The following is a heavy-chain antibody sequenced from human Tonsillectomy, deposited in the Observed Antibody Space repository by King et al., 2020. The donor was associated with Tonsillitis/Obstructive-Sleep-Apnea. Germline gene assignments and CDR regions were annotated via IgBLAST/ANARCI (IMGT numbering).Heavy chain of an antibody. D-gene: IGHD4/OR15-4a*01. CDR3: ARDPHFGALDY. J-gene: IGHJ4*02. V-gene: IGHV3-7*01. Sequence: QLVQSGGGLVQPGGSLRLSCAASGFSFDRSWMSWVRQAPGKGLEWVANMKEDGSEINYVDSVKGPFPISSDNAKKSLFLQMNSLRAEDTAVYYCARDPHFGALDYWGQGTPVSVSS. CDR2: MKEDGSEI. CDR1: GFSFDRSW.